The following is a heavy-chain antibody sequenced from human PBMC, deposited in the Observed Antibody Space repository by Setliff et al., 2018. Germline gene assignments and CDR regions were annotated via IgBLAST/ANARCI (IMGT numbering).Heavy chain of an antibody. D-gene: IGHD3-10*01. CDR2: IYYAGTA. CDR3: ARHEFVGGYYGSVTYRHFDY. Sequence: KTSETLSLTCTVSGDSISSTSYQWGWVRQPPGKGLEWIGSIYYAGTAYYNPSPKSRVTISVDTSKNQFSPQVTSLAATDTALYFCARHEFVGGYYGSVTYRHFDYWGQGILVTVSS. J-gene: IGHJ4*02. V-gene: IGHV4-39*01. CDR1: GDSISSTSYQ.